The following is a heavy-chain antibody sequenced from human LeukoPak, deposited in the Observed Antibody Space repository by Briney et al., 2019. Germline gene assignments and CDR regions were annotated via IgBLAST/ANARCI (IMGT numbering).Heavy chain of an antibody. Sequence: SVKVSCKASGGTFSSYAISWVRQAPGQGLEWMGGIIPIFGTANYAQKFQGRVTITADGSTSTAYMELSSLRSEDTAVYYCASPLGANYYGSGSYYTLDYWGQGTLVTVSS. J-gene: IGHJ4*02. CDR3: ASPLGANYYGSGSYYTLDY. CDR1: GGTFSSYA. CDR2: IIPIFGTA. V-gene: IGHV1-69*13. D-gene: IGHD3-10*01.